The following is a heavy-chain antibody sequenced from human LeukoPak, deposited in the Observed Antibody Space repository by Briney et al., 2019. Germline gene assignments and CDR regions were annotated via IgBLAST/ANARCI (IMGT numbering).Heavy chain of an antibody. CDR1: GGSISSSSYY. Sequence: PSETLSLTCTVSGGSISSSSYYWGWIRQPPGKGLEWIGSIYYSGSTYYNPSLKSRVTISVDTSKNQFSLKLSSVTAADTAVYYCARVQSGPYGGGYFDYWGQGTLVTVSS. D-gene: IGHD4-23*01. CDR3: ARVQSGPYGGGYFDY. CDR2: IYYSGST. V-gene: IGHV4-39*01. J-gene: IGHJ4*02.